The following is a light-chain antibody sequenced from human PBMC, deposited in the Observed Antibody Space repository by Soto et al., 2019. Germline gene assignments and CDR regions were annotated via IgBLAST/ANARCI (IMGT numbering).Light chain of an antibody. Sequence: IKMTQSRSSLSASVGDIVTITCRASQSISSYLNWYQQKPGKAPKLLIYAASSLQSGVPSRFSGSGSGTDFTLTISSLQPEDFATYYCQQSYSTPITFGQGTRLEI. CDR2: AAS. CDR3: QQSYSTPIT. V-gene: IGKV1-39*01. CDR1: QSISSY. J-gene: IGKJ5*01.